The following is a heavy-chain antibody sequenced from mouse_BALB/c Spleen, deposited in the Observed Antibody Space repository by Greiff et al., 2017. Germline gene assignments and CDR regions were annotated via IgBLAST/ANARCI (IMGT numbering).Heavy chain of an antibody. V-gene: IGHV5-6-2*01. Sequence: DVHLVESGGGLVKLGGSLKLSCAASGFTFSSYYMSWVRQTPEKRLELVAAINSNGGSTYYPDTVKGRFTISRDNAKNTLYLQMSSLKSEDTALYYCARQGGYPAWFAYWGQGTLVTVSA. D-gene: IGHD1-2*01. CDR3: ARQGGYPAWFAY. CDR2: INSNGGST. CDR1: GFTFSSYY. J-gene: IGHJ3*01.